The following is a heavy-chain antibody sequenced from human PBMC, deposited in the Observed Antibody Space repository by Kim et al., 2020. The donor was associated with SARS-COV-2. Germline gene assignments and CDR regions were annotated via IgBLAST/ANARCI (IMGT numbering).Heavy chain of an antibody. Sequence: DSVKGRCTISRGNAKNTLYLQMNSLRAEDTAVYYCAKRGIVVVIDSYFDYWGQGTLVTVSS. CDR3: AKRGIVVVIDSYFDY. V-gene: IGHV3-23*01. D-gene: IGHD3-22*01. J-gene: IGHJ4*02.